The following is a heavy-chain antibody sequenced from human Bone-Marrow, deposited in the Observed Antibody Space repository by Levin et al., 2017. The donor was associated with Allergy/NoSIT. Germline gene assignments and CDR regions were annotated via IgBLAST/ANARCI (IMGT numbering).Heavy chain of an antibody. D-gene: IGHD2-21*01. V-gene: IGHV3-23*01. CDR3: AKESAGIGVPLFEY. CDR2: ISSGSGT. Sequence: SGGSLRLSCAASGFTFSDYAMSWVRQSPDRGLEWVSGISSGSGTYYADSVKGRFTFSRDNSRNTVFLQMNSLRAEDSAVYFCAKESAGIGVPLFEYWGQGILVTVSS. CDR1: GFTFSDYA. J-gene: IGHJ4*02.